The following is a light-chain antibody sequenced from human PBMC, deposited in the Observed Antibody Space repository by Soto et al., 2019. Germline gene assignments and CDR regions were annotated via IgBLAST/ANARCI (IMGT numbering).Light chain of an antibody. V-gene: IGKV3-11*01. Sequence: EIVLTQSPATLSLSPGERATLSCRASQSVSSYLAWYQQKPGQAPRLLIYDASNRATGIPARFSGSGSGTDFTLTISSLEPEDFAVYYCQPRSNWPITFGQGTRLAIK. CDR3: QPRSNWPIT. CDR2: DAS. CDR1: QSVSSY. J-gene: IGKJ5*01.